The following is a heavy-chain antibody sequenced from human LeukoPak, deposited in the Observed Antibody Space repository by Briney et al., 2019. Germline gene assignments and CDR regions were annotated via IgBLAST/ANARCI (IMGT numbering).Heavy chain of an antibody. D-gene: IGHD2-21*02. CDR2: INPSGGST. CDR1: GYTFTSYY. CDR3: ARDRAHCGGDCYSDFDY. Sequence: ASVKVSCKASGYTFTSYYMHWVRQAPGQGLEWMGIINPSGGSTSYAQKFQGRVTMTRDTSTSTVYMELSSLRSEDTAVYYCARDRAHCGGDCYSDFDYWGQGTLVTVSS. J-gene: IGHJ4*02. V-gene: IGHV1-46*01.